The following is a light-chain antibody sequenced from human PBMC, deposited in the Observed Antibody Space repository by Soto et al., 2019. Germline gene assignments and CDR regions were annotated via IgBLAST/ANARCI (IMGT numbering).Light chain of an antibody. CDR1: QSISSW. V-gene: IGKV1-5*01. CDR3: QHYNSYSQT. Sequence: DIQMTQSPSTLSASVGDRVTITCRASQSISSWLAWYQQKPGKAPKLLIYDASSLESGVPSRFSGIGSGTEFTLTISSLQPDDFATYYCQHYNSYSQTFGQGTKVDIK. CDR2: DAS. J-gene: IGKJ1*01.